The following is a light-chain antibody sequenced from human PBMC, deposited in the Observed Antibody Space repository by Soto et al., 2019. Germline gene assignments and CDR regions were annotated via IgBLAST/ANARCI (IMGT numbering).Light chain of an antibody. CDR3: SSYTSGSNLYV. CDR2: EVS. Sequence: QSALTQPASVSGSPGQSITISCTGTSSDVGGYNYVCWYQQHPGKAPKLMIYEVSNRPSGVSTRFSGSKSGNTASLTISGLQAEDEADYYCSSYTSGSNLYVFGTGTKLTVL. CDR1: SSDVGGYNY. J-gene: IGLJ1*01. V-gene: IGLV2-14*01.